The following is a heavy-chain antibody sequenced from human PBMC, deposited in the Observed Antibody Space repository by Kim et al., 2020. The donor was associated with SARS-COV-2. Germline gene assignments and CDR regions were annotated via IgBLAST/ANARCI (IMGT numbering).Heavy chain of an antibody. CDR2: INTNTEIQ. Sequence: ASVKVSCKASGYTFATYSLNWVRQALGHGLEWMGRINTNTEIQFFAHDFTGRFVLSLDSSARTAFLQIRSLKPEDTAMYFCVRDPANFYGSGSDYNFDYWGQGTLVTVAS. CDR3: VRDPANFYGSGSDYNFDY. J-gene: IGHJ4*02. CDR1: GYTFATYS. D-gene: IGHD3-10*01. V-gene: IGHV7-4-1*02.